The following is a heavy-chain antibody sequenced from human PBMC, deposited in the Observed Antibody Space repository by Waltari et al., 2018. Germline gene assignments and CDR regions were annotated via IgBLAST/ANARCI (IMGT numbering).Heavy chain of an antibody. V-gene: IGHV4-4*02. CDR3: ARIGHGAYCGGDCYSVDY. Sequence: QVQLQESGPGLVKPSGTLSLTCAVSGGSISSSNWWSWVRQPPGKGLEWIGEIYHSGGTNYNPSLKSRVTISVDKSKNQFSLKLSSVTAADTAVYYCARIGHGAYCGGDCYSVDYWGQGTLVTVSS. CDR2: IYHSGGT. CDR1: GGSISSSNW. D-gene: IGHD2-21*01. J-gene: IGHJ4*02.